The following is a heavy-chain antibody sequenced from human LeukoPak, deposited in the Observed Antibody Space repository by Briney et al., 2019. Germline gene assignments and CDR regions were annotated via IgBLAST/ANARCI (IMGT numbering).Heavy chain of an antibody. CDR1: GCTISSSSYY. D-gene: IGHD2-15*01. J-gene: IGHJ6*02. V-gene: IGHV4-39*01. CDR2: IYYSGST. Sequence: PSETLSLTCTVSGCTISSSSYYWVWIPPPPGKGLEWIGSIYYSGSTYYNPSLKSRVTISVNTSKNQFSLKLSSVTAADTAVYYCASRPHLYCSGGSCYSRYYYYGMDVWGQGTTVTVSS. CDR3: ASRPHLYCSGGSCYSRYYYYGMDV.